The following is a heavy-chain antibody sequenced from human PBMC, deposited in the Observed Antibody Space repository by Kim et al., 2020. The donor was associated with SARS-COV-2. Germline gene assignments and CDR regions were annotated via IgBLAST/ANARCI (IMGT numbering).Heavy chain of an antibody. Sequence: ADSVKGRFTISRDNAKNSLYLQMNSLRAEDTAVYYCARDHGYPPPDYFDYWGQGTLVTVSS. CDR3: ARDHGYPPPDYFDY. V-gene: IGHV3-11*01. D-gene: IGHD5-12*01. J-gene: IGHJ4*02.